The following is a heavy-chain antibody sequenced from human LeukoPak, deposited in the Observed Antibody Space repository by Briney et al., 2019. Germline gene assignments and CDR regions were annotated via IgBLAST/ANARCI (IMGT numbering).Heavy chain of an antibody. CDR2: IYYSGST. J-gene: IGHJ4*02. CDR1: GGSISSYY. Sequence: PSETLSLTCTVSGGSISSYYWSWIRQPPGKGLEWIGYIYYSGSTNYNPSLKSRVTISVDASRNQFSLKLSSVTAADTAVYYCATVRIAARPYFDYSGQGTLVTVSS. V-gene: IGHV4-59*08. CDR3: ATVRIAARPYFDY. D-gene: IGHD6-6*01.